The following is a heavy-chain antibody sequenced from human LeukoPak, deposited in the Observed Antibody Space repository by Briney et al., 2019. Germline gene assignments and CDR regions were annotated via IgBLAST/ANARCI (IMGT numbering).Heavy chain of an antibody. CDR2: IYYSGST. CDR1: GGSISSYY. Sequence: PSETLSLTCTVSGGSISSYYWSWIRQPPGEGLEWLGYIYYSGSTNYNPSLKRRDTISVHTSKNQFSLKLSSVTAAHTAVYYCAREWAGYSSSWYYYYGMDVWGQGTTVTVSS. J-gene: IGHJ6*02. D-gene: IGHD6-13*01. CDR3: AREWAGYSSSWYYYYGMDV. V-gene: IGHV4-59*01.